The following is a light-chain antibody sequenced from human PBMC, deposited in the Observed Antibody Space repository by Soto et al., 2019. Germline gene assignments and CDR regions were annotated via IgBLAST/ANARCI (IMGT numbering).Light chain of an antibody. CDR2: RNN. V-gene: IGLV1-47*01. CDR1: SSNIGRNY. Sequence: QSVLTQPPSASGTPGQRVTISCSGSSSNIGRNYVYWYQQLPGTAPKLLIYRNNQRPSWVPDRFSGSKSGTSASLAISGPRSEDEAEYYCAAWDDTLSGTWVFGGGTKLTVL. CDR3: AAWDDTLSGTWV. J-gene: IGLJ3*02.